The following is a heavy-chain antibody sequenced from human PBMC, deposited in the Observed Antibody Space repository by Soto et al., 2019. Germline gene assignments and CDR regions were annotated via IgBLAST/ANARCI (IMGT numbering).Heavy chain of an antibody. J-gene: IGHJ5*01. CDR3: TTRYSSSWFEY. D-gene: IGHD6-13*01. V-gene: IGHV3-23*01. CDR1: GFTFSSYA. CDR2: ISGGGGGST. Sequence: GGSLRLSCAASGFTFSSYAMNWVRQAPGKGLEWVSAISGGGGGSTYYADSVKGRFTISRDNSKNTLYQQMSSLRAEDTALYYCTTRYSSSWFEYWGQGTLVTVSS.